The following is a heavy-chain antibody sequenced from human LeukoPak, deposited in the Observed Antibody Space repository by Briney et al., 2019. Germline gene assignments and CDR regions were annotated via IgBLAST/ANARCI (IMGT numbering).Heavy chain of an antibody. CDR3: ARGSGSGLPLDF. CDR1: GFTVSSNF. Sequence: PGGCLRLSCAASGFTVSSNFMSWVRQAPGKGLQWVSIIYSGSSTDYADSVRGRFSVSRDSSKNTLSLQMNSLRADDTAVYYCARGSGSGLPLDFWGQGTLVTVSS. J-gene: IGHJ4*02. V-gene: IGHV3-53*01. D-gene: IGHD6-19*01. CDR2: IYSGSST.